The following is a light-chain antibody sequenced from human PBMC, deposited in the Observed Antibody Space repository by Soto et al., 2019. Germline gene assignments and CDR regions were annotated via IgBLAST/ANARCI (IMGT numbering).Light chain of an antibody. Sequence: QSALTQPASVSGSPGQSITISCTGTSSDIGRYNYVSWYQHSPGKAPILIIYDVSDRPSGVSNRFSGSKSGTTASLTISGLQAEDEADYYCGSYTSSDTMIFGGGTKLTVL. V-gene: IGLV2-14*03. CDR3: GSYTSSDTMI. CDR1: SSDIGRYNY. CDR2: DVS. J-gene: IGLJ2*01.